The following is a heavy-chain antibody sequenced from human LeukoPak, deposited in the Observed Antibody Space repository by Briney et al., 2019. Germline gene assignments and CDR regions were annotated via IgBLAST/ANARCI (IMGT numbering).Heavy chain of an antibody. CDR1: GYKFSNHW. D-gene: IGHD2/OR15-2a*01. CDR2: IDPSDSYI. J-gene: IGHJ4*02. Sequence: RGESLKISCKSSGYKFSNHWISWVRQMPGKGLEWMGRIDPSDSYINYSSSFQGHVTILVDKSISTAYLQWSSLKASDTAMYYCATMTSLNSFFFWGQGTLVTVSS. CDR3: ATMTSLNSFFF. V-gene: IGHV5-10-1*01.